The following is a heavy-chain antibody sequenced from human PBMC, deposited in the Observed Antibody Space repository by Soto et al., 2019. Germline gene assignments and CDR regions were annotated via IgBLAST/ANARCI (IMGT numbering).Heavy chain of an antibody. V-gene: IGHV1-18*04. Sequence: ASVKVSCKASGYTFTSYGISWVRQAPGQGLEWMGWISAYNGNTNYAQKLQGRVTMTTDTSTGTAYMELRSLRSDDTAVYYCARVYRYYYDSSGYYFDYWGQGTLVTVSS. CDR3: ARVYRYYYDSSGYYFDY. CDR2: ISAYNGNT. D-gene: IGHD3-22*01. CDR1: GYTFTSYG. J-gene: IGHJ4*02.